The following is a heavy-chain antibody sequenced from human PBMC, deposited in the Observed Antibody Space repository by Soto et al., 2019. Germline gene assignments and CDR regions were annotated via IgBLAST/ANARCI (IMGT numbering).Heavy chain of an antibody. D-gene: IGHD5-18*01. CDR1: VFTFSSYG. CDR3: ARDRVIVATATNYYYCYGMDV. CDR2: IWYDGSNK. Sequence: SLRLSCAASVFTFSSYGMHWVRQAPGKGLEWVAVIWYDGSNKYDADSVKGRFTISRDNSKNTLYLQMNSLRAEDTAVYYCARDRVIVATATNYYYCYGMDVWGQGTTVTVSS. V-gene: IGHV3-33*01. J-gene: IGHJ6*02.